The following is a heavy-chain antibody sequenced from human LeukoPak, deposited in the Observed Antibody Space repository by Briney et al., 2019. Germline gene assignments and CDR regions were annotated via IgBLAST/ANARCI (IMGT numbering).Heavy chain of an antibody. CDR2: INHGGST. Sequence: PSESVSLTCAVYGVSFSSYYWSWIRQPPGKGLEWIGEINHGGSTNYNPSLKSRVTISVDTSKNQFSLKLSSVTAADTAVYYCARGLRFSYCSSTSCYINWFDPWGQGTLVTVSS. J-gene: IGHJ5*02. CDR1: GVSFSSYY. CDR3: ARGLRFSYCSSTSCYINWFDP. V-gene: IGHV4-34*01. D-gene: IGHD2-2*02.